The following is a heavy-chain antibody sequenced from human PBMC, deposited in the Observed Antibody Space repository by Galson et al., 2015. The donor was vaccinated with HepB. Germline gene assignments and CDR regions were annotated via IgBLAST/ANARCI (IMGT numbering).Heavy chain of an antibody. Sequence: SLRLSCAASGFTFNSFWMTWVRQVPGKGLEWVADINQDGSAKYSVDSLKGRFTISRDNAKNSLYLQMNSLRAEDTAVYYCARLDYYDSSGDSYYGVDVWGQGTTVTVSS. J-gene: IGHJ6*02. CDR2: INQDGSAK. CDR3: ARLDYYDSSGDSYYGVDV. D-gene: IGHD3-22*01. V-gene: IGHV3-7*03. CDR1: GFTFNSFW.